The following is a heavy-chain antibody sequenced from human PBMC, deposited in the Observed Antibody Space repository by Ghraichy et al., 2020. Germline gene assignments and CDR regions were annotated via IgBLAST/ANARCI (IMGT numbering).Heavy chain of an antibody. J-gene: IGHJ4*02. Sequence: GGSLRLSCAASGFTFSSYAMSWVRQAPGKGLEWVSGISGSGGSTYYADSVRGRFTISRDNSKNTLSLHMNSLRAEDTAVYHCAKGSVSLVRGVIPFDYWGQGTLVTVSS. V-gene: IGHV3-23*01. CDR3: AKGSVSLVRGVIPFDY. D-gene: IGHD3-10*01. CDR1: GFTFSSYA. CDR2: ISGSGGST.